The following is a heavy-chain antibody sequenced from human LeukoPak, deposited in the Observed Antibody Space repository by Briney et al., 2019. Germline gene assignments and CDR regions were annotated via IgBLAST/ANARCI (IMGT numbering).Heavy chain of an antibody. V-gene: IGHV4-39*01. J-gene: IGHJ6*02. D-gene: IGHD2-2*01. Sequence: PSETLSLTCTVSGGSISSSSYYWGWIRQPPGKGLEWIGSIYYSGSTYYNPSLKSRVTISVDTSKNQFSLKLSSVTAADTAVYYCARQPYCSSTSCYYYYYGMDVWGQGTTVTVTS. CDR1: GGSISSSSYY. CDR3: ARQPYCSSTSCYYYYYGMDV. CDR2: IYYSGST.